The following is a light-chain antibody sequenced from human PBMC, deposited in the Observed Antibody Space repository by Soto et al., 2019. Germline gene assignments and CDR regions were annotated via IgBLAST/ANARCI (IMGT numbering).Light chain of an antibody. CDR2: AAS. CDR1: QDINKN. V-gene: IGKV1-17*02. J-gene: IGKJ2*01. Sequence: DIQMTQSPSSLSASVGDRVTITCRASQDINKNLGCYQQKLGQAPKYLISAASSLQGGVPSRFTGRWSGDEFHPTIANPQPESFANCIFVRQHTFPYTFGQGTKLEIE. CDR3: VRQHTFPYT.